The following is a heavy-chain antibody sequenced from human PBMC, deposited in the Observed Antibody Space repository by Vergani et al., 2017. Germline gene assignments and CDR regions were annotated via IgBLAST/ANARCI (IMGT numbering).Heavy chain of an antibody. V-gene: IGHV3-33*01. CDR3: ARDSVNCNDDNFPLGYFQH. D-gene: IGHD2/OR15-2a*01. Sequence: QVQLVESGGGVVQPGRSLRLSCAASGFRFGSYAMHWVRQAPGKGLEWVAAVWYDESKEYYADSVKGRFAISRDNSKNTLYLQMNSLRAEDTALYYCARDSVNCNDDNFPLGYFQHWGQGTLVTVSS. J-gene: IGHJ1*01. CDR2: VWYDESKE. CDR1: GFRFGSYA.